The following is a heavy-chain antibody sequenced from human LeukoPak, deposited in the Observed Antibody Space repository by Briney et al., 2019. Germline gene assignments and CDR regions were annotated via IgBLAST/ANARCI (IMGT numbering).Heavy chain of an antibody. Sequence: PGGSLRLSCAASGFTFSSYSMNWVRQAPGKGLEWVSYISSSDNTTYYADSAKGRFTISRDNAKNSLYLQMNSLRDEDTAVYYCARSALYYYYGMDVWGQGTTVTVSS. J-gene: IGHJ6*02. D-gene: IGHD6-25*01. CDR3: ARSALYYYYGMDV. CDR1: GFTFSSYS. CDR2: ISSSDNTT. V-gene: IGHV3-48*02.